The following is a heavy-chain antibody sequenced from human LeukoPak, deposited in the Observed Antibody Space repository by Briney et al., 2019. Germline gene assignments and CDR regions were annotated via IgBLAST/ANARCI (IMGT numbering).Heavy chain of an antibody. J-gene: IGHJ4*02. Sequence: SVKVSCKASGGTFSSYAISWVRRAPGQGLEWMGRIIPIFGIANYAQKFQGRVTITADKSTSTAYMELSSLRPEDTAVYYCARGPMATIGSGDYWGQGTLVTVSS. CDR3: ARGPMATIGSGDY. CDR2: IIPIFGIA. CDR1: GGTFSSYA. D-gene: IGHD5-24*01. V-gene: IGHV1-69*04.